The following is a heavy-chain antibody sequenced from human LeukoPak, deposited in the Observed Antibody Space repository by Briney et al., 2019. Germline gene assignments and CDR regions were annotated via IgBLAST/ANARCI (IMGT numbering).Heavy chain of an antibody. V-gene: IGHV3-48*01. D-gene: IGHD2-15*01. Sequence: GGSLRLSCAASGFTFSGNSMNWVRQAPGKGLEWGSYISSSSGTIYYADSVKGRFTISRDNAKNSLYLQMNSLRAEDTAVYYCARELGYCSGSSCYNIRFDPWGQGTLVTVSS. CDR2: ISSSSGTI. J-gene: IGHJ5*02. CDR3: ARELGYCSGSSCYNIRFDP. CDR1: GFTFSGNS.